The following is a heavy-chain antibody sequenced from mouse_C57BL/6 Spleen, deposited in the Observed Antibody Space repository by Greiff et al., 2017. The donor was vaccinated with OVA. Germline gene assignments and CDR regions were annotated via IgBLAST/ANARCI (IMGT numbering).Heavy chain of an antibody. J-gene: IGHJ4*01. CDR1: GYTFTSYW. D-gene: IGHD1-1*01. Sequence: QVQLQQPGAELVMPGASVKLSCKASGYTFTSYWMHWVKQRPGQGLEWIGEIDPSDSYTNYNQKFKGKSTLTVDKSSSTAYMQLSSLTSEDSAVYYCARIYYYGSNAMDYWGQGTSVTVSS. CDR3: ARIYYYGSNAMDY. V-gene: IGHV1-69*01. CDR2: IDPSDSYT.